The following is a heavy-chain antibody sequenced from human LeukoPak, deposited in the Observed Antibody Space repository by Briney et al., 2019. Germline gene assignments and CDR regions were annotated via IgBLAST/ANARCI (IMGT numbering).Heavy chain of an antibody. CDR1: GFTFDDYA. D-gene: IGHD2-21*02. Sequence: PGGSLRLSXAASGFTFDDYAMHWVRQAPGKGLEWVSLISGDGDSTYYADSVKGRFTISRDNSKNSLYLQMNSLRTEDTALYYCAKVFWAGAYCGGDCFAAFDIWGQGTMVTVSS. J-gene: IGHJ3*02. V-gene: IGHV3-43*02. CDR3: AKVFWAGAYCGGDCFAAFDI. CDR2: ISGDGDST.